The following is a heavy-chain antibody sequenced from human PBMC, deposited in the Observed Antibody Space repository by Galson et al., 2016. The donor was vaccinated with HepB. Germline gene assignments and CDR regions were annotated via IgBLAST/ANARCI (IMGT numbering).Heavy chain of an antibody. J-gene: IGHJ4*02. CDR1: GGSFSGYY. CDR2: INLSGST. CDR3: ARQSVILYYFDS. V-gene: IGHV4-34*01. Sequence: SETLSLTCAVYGGSFSGYYWTWIRQPPGESLEWIGEINLSGSTNYNPSLKSRVTISLDTSKNQFSLNLSSVTAADTAVYFCARQSVILYYFDSWGQGTLVTVSS.